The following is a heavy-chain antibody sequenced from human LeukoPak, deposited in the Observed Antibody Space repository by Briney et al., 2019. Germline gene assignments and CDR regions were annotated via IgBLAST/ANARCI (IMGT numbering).Heavy chain of an antibody. Sequence: PGRSLRLSCAASGFTFSSYGMHWVRQAPGKGLEWVSAISGSGGSTYYADSVKGRFTISRDNSKNTLYLQMNSLRAEDTAVYYCAKTPRYCSSTSCYRAGVGYYYYMDVWGKGTTVTVSS. D-gene: IGHD2-2*01. CDR2: ISGSGGST. CDR1: GFTFSSYG. CDR3: AKTPRYCSSTSCYRAGVGYYYYMDV. J-gene: IGHJ6*03. V-gene: IGHV3-23*01.